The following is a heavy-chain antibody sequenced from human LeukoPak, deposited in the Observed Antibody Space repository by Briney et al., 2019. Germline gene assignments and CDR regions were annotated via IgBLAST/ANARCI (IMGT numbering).Heavy chain of an antibody. Sequence: GGSLRLSCAASRFTLSSYAMHWVRQAPGKGLEWVAVISYDGDIKYYTDSVKGRFTISRDNSRNTLYLQMSSLRAEDTAVYYCARAEASDAVCMDVWGQGTTVIVSS. J-gene: IGHJ6*02. D-gene: IGHD6-19*01. CDR1: RFTLSSYA. CDR3: ARAEASDAVCMDV. CDR2: ISYDGDIK. V-gene: IGHV3-30*04.